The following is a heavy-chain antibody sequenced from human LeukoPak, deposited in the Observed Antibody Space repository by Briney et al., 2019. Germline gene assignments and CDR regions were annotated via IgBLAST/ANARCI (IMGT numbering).Heavy chain of an antibody. CDR2: ISSSSSYI. CDR1: GFTFSSYS. J-gene: IGHJ4*02. V-gene: IGHV3-21*01. CDR3: ARDPRIAAAGYDY. D-gene: IGHD6-13*01. Sequence: PGGSLRLSCAASGFTFSSYSMNWVRQAPGKGLEWVSSISSSSSYIYYADSVKGRFTISRDNAKNSLNLQMNSLRAEDTAVYYCARDPRIAAAGYDYWGQGTLVTVSS.